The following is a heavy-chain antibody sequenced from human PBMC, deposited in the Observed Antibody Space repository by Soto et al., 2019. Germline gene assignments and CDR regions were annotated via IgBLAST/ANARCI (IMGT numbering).Heavy chain of an antibody. V-gene: IGHV4-39*01. Sequence: SVTLSLPCTVSGGYISGSSYFWGWISQPPGKGLEWIGSIYYSGSTYYNPSLKSRVTVSVDTSKNQFSLKLSSVTAADTAVYYCARHPSNFWFEPWGQGTLVTVSS. CDR2: IYYSGST. J-gene: IGHJ5*02. D-gene: IGHD4-4*01. CDR3: ARHPSNFWFEP. CDR1: GGYISGSSYF.